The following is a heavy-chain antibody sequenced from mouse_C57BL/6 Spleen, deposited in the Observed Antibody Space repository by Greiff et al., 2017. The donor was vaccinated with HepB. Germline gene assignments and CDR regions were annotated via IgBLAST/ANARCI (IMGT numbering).Heavy chain of an antibody. CDR1: GYAFTNYL. V-gene: IGHV1-54*01. J-gene: IGHJ4*01. CDR3: ARGEDGAMDY. CDR2: INPGSGGT. Sequence: VQLQQSGAELVRPGTSVKVSCKASGYAFTNYLIEWVKQRPGQGLEWIGVINPGSGGTNYNEKFKGKATLTADKSSSTAYMQLSSLTSEDSAVYFCARGEDGAMDYGGQGTWVTVSS.